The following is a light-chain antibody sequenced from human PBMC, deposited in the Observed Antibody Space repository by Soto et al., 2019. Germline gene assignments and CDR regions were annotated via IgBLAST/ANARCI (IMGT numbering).Light chain of an antibody. V-gene: IGKV3-20*01. CDR2: GAS. CDR1: QSVSINY. Sequence: EIVLTQSPGTLSLSPGERATLSCRASQSVSINYLAWYQQKPGQAPSLLISGASTRATGIPERFSGSGSGTDFTLTISRLEPEDFAVYYCQQYGSSTYTFGQGTNVEIK. CDR3: QQYGSSTYT. J-gene: IGKJ2*01.